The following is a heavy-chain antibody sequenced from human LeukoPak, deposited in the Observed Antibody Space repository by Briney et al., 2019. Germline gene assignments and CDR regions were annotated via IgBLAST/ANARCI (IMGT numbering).Heavy chain of an antibody. D-gene: IGHD4-17*01. CDR3: ARVGDYGDYVLDY. CDR2: IYYSGST. J-gene: IGHJ4*02. CDR1: GGSISSGDYY. V-gene: IGHV4-30-4*01. Sequence: SETLSLTCTVSGGSISSGDYYWSWIRQPPGKGLEWIGYIYYSGSTYYNPSLKSRVTISIDTSKNQFSLKLSSVTAADTAVYYCARVGDYGDYVLDYWGQGTLVTVSS.